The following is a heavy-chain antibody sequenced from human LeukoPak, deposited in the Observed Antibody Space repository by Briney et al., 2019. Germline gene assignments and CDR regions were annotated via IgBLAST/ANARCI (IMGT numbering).Heavy chain of an antibody. CDR2: FYGGGGDT. D-gene: IGHD6-13*01. Sequence: GGSLRLSCAASGFSFSSYAMSWVRQPPGKGLEWVSSFYGGGGDTYYADSVKGRFTISGDNSKNTLCLQMNSLRVEDTAVYYCARDWPSGWQQLPDYDAVDIWGQGTMVTVSS. J-gene: IGHJ3*02. CDR1: GFSFSSYA. CDR3: ARDWPSGWQQLPDYDAVDI. V-gene: IGHV3-23*01.